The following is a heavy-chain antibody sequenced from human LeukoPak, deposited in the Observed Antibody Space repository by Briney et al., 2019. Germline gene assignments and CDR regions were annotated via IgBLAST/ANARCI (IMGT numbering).Heavy chain of an antibody. J-gene: IGHJ4*02. CDR1: GFIFNNYA. D-gene: IGHD6-19*01. V-gene: IGHV3-9*01. Sequence: PGRSLRLSCAGSGFIFNNYAMHWVRQPPGKGLEWVSGISWNSGSIDYADSVKGRFTISRDNAKNSLYLQMNSQRVEDTAFYYCAKDNRRHYTSGPNPDSLHWGQGALVTVSS. CDR2: ISWNSGSI. CDR3: AKDNRRHYTSGPNPDSLH.